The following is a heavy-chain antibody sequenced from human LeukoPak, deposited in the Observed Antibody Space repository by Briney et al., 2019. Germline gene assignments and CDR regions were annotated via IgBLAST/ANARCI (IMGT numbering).Heavy chain of an antibody. CDR1: GYDFTNYW. V-gene: IGHV5-51*01. Sequence: GESLKISCKASGYDFTNYWIGWVRQMPGKGLEWMAIIYPANSDTRYSASFQGQVTISADESITTAYLQWSSLTASDTAMYYCARERESGSSWFDPWGQGTLVTVSS. CDR3: ARERESGSSWFDP. J-gene: IGHJ5*02. D-gene: IGHD3-10*01. CDR2: IYPANSDT.